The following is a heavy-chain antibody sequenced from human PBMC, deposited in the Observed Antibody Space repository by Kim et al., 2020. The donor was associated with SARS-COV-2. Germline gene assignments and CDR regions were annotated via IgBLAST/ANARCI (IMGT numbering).Heavy chain of an antibody. CDR1: GFTFSSYG. V-gene: IGHV3-30*18. D-gene: IGHD2-2*01. Sequence: GGSLRLSCAASGFTFSSYGMHWVRQAPGKGLEWVAVISYDGSNKYYADSVKGRFTISRDNSKNTLYLQMNSLRAEDTAVYYCAKDRRAKGSGAAMGDYWGQEPLVTVSS. CDR2: ISYDGSNK. CDR3: AKDRRAKGSGAAMGDY. J-gene: IGHJ4*02.